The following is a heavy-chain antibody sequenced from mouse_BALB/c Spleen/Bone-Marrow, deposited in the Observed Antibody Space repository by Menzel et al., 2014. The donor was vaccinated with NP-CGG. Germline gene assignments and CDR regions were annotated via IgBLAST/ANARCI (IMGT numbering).Heavy chain of an antibody. V-gene: IGHV5-12-2*01. J-gene: IGHJ4*01. CDR3: ARHGYYGSRAMDY. D-gene: IGHD1-1*01. CDR1: GFTFSSYT. CDR2: ISNGGGST. Sequence: EVKLVESGGGLVQPGGSLKLSCAASGFTFSSYTMSWVRQTPEKRLEWVAYISNGGGSTYYPDTVKGRFTISRYNAKNALYLQMSSLKSEDTAMYYCARHGYYGSRAMDYWGQGTSVTVSS.